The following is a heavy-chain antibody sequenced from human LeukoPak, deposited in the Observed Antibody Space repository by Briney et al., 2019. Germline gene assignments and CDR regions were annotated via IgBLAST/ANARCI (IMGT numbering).Heavy chain of an antibody. Sequence: GGSLRLSCAASGFTFSSYEMNWVRQAPGKGLEWVSYISSSGSTIYYADSVKGRFTISRDNAKNSLYLQMNSLRAEDTAVYYCARGASYYDILAGYNDAFDIWGQGTMVTVSS. CDR2: ISSSGSTI. D-gene: IGHD3-9*01. CDR1: GFTFSSYE. V-gene: IGHV3-48*03. CDR3: ARGASYYDILAGYNDAFDI. J-gene: IGHJ3*02.